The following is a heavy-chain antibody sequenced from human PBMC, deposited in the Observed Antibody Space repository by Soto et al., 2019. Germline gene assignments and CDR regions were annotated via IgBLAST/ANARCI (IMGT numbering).Heavy chain of an antibody. V-gene: IGHV3-30-3*01. J-gene: IGHJ5*02. CDR3: ARGSTIFGGWFDP. CDR2: ISYDGSNK. Sequence: GGSLRLSCAAPGFTFSSYAMHWVRQAPGKGLEWVAVISYDGSNKYYADSVKGRFTISRDNSKNTLYLQMNSLRAEDTAVYYCARGSTIFGGWFDPWGQGTLVTVSS. CDR1: GFTFSSYA. D-gene: IGHD3-3*01.